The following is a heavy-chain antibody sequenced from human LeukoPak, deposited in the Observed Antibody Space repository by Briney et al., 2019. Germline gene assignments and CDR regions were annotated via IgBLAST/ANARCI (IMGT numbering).Heavy chain of an antibody. D-gene: IGHD2-15*01. CDR3: AREVCSGGSCYLFSNYYYGMDV. V-gene: IGHV1-69*13. Sequence: ASVKVSCKASGGTFISYAISWVRQAPGQGLEWMGGIIPIFGTANYAQKFQGRVTITADESTSTAYMELSSLRSEDTAVYYCAREVCSGGSCYLFSNYYYGMDVWGKGTTVTVSS. CDR1: GGTFISYA. J-gene: IGHJ6*04. CDR2: IIPIFGTA.